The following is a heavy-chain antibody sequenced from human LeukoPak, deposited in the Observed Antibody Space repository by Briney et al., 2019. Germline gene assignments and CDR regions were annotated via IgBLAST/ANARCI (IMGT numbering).Heavy chain of an antibody. J-gene: IGHJ4*02. CDR3: ATSLVGINDY. Sequence: ASVKVSCKTSGYTFTSHDINWVRQAPGQGLQWMGWMNPNSGNTGYAQQFHGRVTMSRDTSITTANMELRGLRSEDMAMYYCATSLVGINDYWGQGTLVIVSS. CDR1: GYTFTSHD. V-gene: IGHV1-8*01. CDR2: MNPNSGNT. D-gene: IGHD2-8*02.